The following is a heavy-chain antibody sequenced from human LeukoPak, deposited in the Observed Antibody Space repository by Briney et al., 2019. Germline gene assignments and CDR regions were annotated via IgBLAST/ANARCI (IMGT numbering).Heavy chain of an antibody. CDR2: IIPIFRTA. J-gene: IGHJ4*02. CDR1: GGTFSSYA. Sequence: ASVKVSCKASGGTFSSYAISWVRQAPGQGLEWMGGIIPIFRTANYAQKFQGRVTMTTDESTGTAYMELSSLRSEDTAVYYCARLSTAMVIGYYFDYWGQGTLVTVSS. D-gene: IGHD5-18*01. V-gene: IGHV1-69*05. CDR3: ARLSTAMVIGYYFDY.